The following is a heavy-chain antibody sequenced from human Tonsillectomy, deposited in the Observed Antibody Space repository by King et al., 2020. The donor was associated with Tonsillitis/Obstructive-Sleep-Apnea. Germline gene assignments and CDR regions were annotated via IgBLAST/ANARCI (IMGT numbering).Heavy chain of an antibody. D-gene: IGHD3-22*01. J-gene: IGHJ4*02. CDR3: AREPYDSSTSPPF. V-gene: IGHV3-48*02. Sequence: VQLVESGGGLVQPGGFLRLSCAASGFTFSSYSMNWVRQAPGKGLEWVSYISSSSSTIYYADSVKGRFTISRDNAKNSLYLQMNSLRDEDTAVYYCAREPYDSSTSPPFWGQGTLVTVSS. CDR2: ISSSSSTI. CDR1: GFTFSSYS.